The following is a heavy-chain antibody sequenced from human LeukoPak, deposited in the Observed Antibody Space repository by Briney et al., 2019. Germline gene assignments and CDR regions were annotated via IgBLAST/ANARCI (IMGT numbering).Heavy chain of an antibody. CDR3: ARVDYYDSSGYRNDAFDI. CDR1: GFTFSSYG. D-gene: IGHD3-22*01. CDR2: IRYDGRNK. V-gene: IGHV3-30*02. Sequence: GGSLRLSCAASGFTFSSYGMHWVRQAPGKGLDWVAFIRYDGRNKYYADSVKGRFTISRDNSKNTLYLQMNSLRAEDTAVYYCARVDYYDSSGYRNDAFDIWGQGTMVTVSS. J-gene: IGHJ3*02.